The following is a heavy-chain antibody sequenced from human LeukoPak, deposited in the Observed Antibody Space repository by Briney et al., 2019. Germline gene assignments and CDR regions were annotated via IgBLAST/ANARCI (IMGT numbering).Heavy chain of an antibody. CDR1: GYTFTSYY. CDR2: INPSGGST. Sequence: ASVKVSCKASGYTFTSYYTHWVRQAPGQGLEWMGIINPSGGSTSYAQKFQGRVTMTRDTSTGTVYMELSSLRSEDTAVYYCARDHCGGGSCTGAYWYFDLWGRGTLVTVSS. CDR3: ARDHCGGGSCTGAYWYFDL. D-gene: IGHD2-15*01. J-gene: IGHJ2*01. V-gene: IGHV1-46*01.